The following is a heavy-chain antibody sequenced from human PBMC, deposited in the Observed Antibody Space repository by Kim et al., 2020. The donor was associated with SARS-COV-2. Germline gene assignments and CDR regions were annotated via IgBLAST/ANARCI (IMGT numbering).Heavy chain of an antibody. V-gene: IGHV4-39*01. CDR2: VYHSGST. Sequence: SETLSLTCTVSGGSISSSFNYWGWIRQPPGKGLEWIGSVYHSGSTYDSPSHKSRVTVSVDTSKNEFYLKETSVTAAGTAVYFCARLPHDSSGYVDSWGPGILLTVSS. CDR1: GGSISSSFNY. CDR3: ARLPHDSSGYVDS. J-gene: IGHJ4*02. D-gene: IGHD3-22*01.